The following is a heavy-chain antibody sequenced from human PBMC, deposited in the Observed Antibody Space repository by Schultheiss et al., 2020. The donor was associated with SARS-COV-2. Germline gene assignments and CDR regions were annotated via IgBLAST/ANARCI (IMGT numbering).Heavy chain of an antibody. Sequence: SETLSLTCAVSGYSISSGHFWGWMRQPPGKGLEWIGTIHHGGSTYYNQSLKSRVTISVDTSKNQFSLKLSSVTAADTAVYYCARHVYCSGGSCYAAYYYYMDVWGKGTTVTVSS. D-gene: IGHD2-15*01. V-gene: IGHV4-38-2*01. J-gene: IGHJ6*03. CDR3: ARHVYCSGGSCYAAYYYYMDV. CDR2: IHHGGST. CDR1: GYSISSGHF.